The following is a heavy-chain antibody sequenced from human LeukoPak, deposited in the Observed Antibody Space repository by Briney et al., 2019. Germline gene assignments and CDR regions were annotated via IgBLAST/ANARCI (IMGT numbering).Heavy chain of an antibody. V-gene: IGHV3-7*01. D-gene: IGHD3-22*01. CDR3: ARAQGSHYYDNSGYGY. J-gene: IGHJ4*02. CDR1: GFTVSSYW. CDR2: IKQDGSEK. Sequence: GGSLRLSWAASGFTVSSYWMSWVRQPAGKGLEWVATIKQDGSEKYYVDSVKGRFTISRDNAKNSLYLQMNILRAEDTAVYFCARAQGSHYYDNSGYGYWGQGTLVTVSS.